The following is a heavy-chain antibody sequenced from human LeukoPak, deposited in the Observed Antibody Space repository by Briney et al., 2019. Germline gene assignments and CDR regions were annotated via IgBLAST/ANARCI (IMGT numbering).Heavy chain of an antibody. D-gene: IGHD3-10*01. J-gene: IGHJ4*02. CDR3: VKDKYGSATYYKVYFDN. CDR1: GFTFDDYA. CDR2: ISWNSGSI. V-gene: IGHV3-9*01. Sequence: GGSLRLSCAASGFTFDDYAMHWVRHAPGKGLEWVSGISWNSGSIGYADSVKGRFTISRDNAKNSLYVQMNRLRAEDTAVYYCVKDKYGSATYYKVYFDNWGQGTLVTVSS.